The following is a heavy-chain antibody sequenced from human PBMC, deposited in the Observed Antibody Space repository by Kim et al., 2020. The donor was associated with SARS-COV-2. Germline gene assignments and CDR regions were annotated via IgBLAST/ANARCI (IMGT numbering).Heavy chain of an antibody. CDR1: GYTFTSYA. CDR3: AREYGYGDYLNWYFDL. CDR2: INAGNGNT. Sequence: ASVKVSCKASGYTFTSYAMHWVRQAPGQRLEWMGWINAGNGNTKYSQKFQGRVTITSYTSASTAYMELSSLRSEDTAVYYCAREYGYGDYLNWYFDLWGRGTLVTVSS. J-gene: IGHJ2*01. V-gene: IGHV1-3*01. D-gene: IGHD4-17*01.